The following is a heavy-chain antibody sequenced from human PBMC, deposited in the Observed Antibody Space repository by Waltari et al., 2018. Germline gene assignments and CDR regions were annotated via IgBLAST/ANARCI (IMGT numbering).Heavy chain of an antibody. CDR3: ARLLGYSSSWNINWFDP. Sequence: QVQLVQSGAEVKKPGASVKVSCKASGYTFTGYYMHWVRQAPGQGLEWMGRINPNRGGTNYAQKFQGRVTMTRDTSISTAYMELSRLRSDDTAVYYCARLLGYSSSWNINWFDPWGQGTLVTVSS. CDR1: GYTFTGYY. J-gene: IGHJ5*02. CDR2: INPNRGGT. D-gene: IGHD6-13*01. V-gene: IGHV1-2*06.